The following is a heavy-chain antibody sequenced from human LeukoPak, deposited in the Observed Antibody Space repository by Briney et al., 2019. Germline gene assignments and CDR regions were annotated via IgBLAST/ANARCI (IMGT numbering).Heavy chain of an antibody. CDR1: GFTFSSYP. D-gene: IGHD3-22*01. CDR2: ISYDGSEK. J-gene: IGHJ4*02. V-gene: IGHV3-30-3*01. Sequence: AGGSLRLSCAASGFTFSSYPMHWVRQAPGKGLEWVAVISYDGSEKHYADPVKGRFTISRDNSKNTLYLQMNSLRAEDTAVYSCAREGSSGYYPYWGQGILVTVSS. CDR3: AREGSSGYYPY.